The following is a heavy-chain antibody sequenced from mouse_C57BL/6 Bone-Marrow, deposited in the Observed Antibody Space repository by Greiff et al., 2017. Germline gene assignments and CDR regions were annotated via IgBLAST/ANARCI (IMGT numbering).Heavy chain of an antibody. CDR3: TVAFPYYAMDY. CDR1: GYTFTSYG. CDR2: IYPRSGNT. V-gene: IGHV1-81*01. Sequence: QVQLQQSGAELARPGASVTLSCKASGYTFTSYGISWVKQRTGQGLEWIGEIYPRSGNTYYNEKFKGKGTLTADKSSSTAYMELRSLTSEDSAVYCTTVAFPYYAMDYWGQGTSVTVSS. D-gene: IGHD1-1*01. J-gene: IGHJ4*01.